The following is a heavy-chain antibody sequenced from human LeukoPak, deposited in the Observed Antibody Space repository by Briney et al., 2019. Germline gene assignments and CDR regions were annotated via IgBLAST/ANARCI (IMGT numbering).Heavy chain of an antibody. V-gene: IGHV3-74*01. CDR2: INTDGSST. Sequence: GGSLRLSCAASGFTFSRYGMHWVRQAPGKGLVWVSHINTDGSSTSYADSVKGRFTISRDNAKNTLYLQMSSLRAEDTAVYYCARERVGAINFDYWGQGTLVTVSS. CDR1: GFTFSRYG. D-gene: IGHD1-26*01. CDR3: ARERVGAINFDY. J-gene: IGHJ4*02.